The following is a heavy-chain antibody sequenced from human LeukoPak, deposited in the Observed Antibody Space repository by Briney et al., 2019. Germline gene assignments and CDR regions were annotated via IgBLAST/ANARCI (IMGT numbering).Heavy chain of an antibody. CDR2: IYYTGST. CDR3: AGDCSGGSCSRDAFDI. D-gene: IGHD2-15*01. CDR1: GGSVSSGGNY. V-gene: IGHV4-31*03. J-gene: IGHJ3*02. Sequence: PSQTLSLTCTVSGGSVSSGGNYWSWIRQHPGKGLEWIGYIYYTGSTYYNPSLKSRVTISVDTSKNQFSLRLSSVTAADIAVYYCAGDCSGGSCSRDAFDIWGQGTMVTVSS.